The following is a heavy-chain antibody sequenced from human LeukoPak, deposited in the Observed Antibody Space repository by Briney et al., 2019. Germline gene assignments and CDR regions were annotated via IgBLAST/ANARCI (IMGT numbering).Heavy chain of an antibody. Sequence: GGSLRLSCAASGFTFSSYGMHWVRQAPGMGLEWVAFLRYDGNNKYYSDSVKGRFTISRDNSKNTLYLQMNSLRAEDTAVYYCAKVRIQLWDDAFDIWGQGTMVTVSS. D-gene: IGHD5-18*01. V-gene: IGHV3-30*02. CDR2: LRYDGNNK. J-gene: IGHJ3*02. CDR3: AKVRIQLWDDAFDI. CDR1: GFTFSSYG.